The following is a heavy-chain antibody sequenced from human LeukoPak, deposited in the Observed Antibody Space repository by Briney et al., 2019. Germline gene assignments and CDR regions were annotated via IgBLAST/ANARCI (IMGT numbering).Heavy chain of an antibody. CDR2: ISSSSSYI. CDR3: ARGIQLWPTDAFDI. D-gene: IGHD5-18*01. Sequence: GGSLRLSCAASGFTFSSYSMNWVRQAPGKGLEWVSSISSSSSYIYYADSVKGGFTISRDNAKNSLYLQMNSLRAEDTAVYYCARGIQLWPTDAFDIWGQGTMVTVSS. CDR1: GFTFSSYS. V-gene: IGHV3-21*01. J-gene: IGHJ3*02.